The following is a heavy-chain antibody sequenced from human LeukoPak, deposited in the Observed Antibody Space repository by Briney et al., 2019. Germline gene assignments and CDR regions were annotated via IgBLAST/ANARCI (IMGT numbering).Heavy chain of an antibody. CDR2: IYSDGSK. CDR1: GFTVSSNY. D-gene: IGHD6-13*01. V-gene: IGHV3-53*01. Sequence: PAGGSLRLSCAASGFTVSSNYMSWVRQAPGKGLEWVSTIYSDGSKYYADSVKGRFTISRDNSKNTLYLQMNSLRGEDTAVYYCARQYSSNWAFFDYWGQGTLVTVSS. CDR3: ARQYSSNWAFFDY. J-gene: IGHJ4*02.